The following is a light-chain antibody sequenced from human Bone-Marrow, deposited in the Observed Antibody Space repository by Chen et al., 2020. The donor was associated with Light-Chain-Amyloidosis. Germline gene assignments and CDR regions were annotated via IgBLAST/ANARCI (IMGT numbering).Light chain of an antibody. J-gene: IGLJ3*02. CDR2: EVS. Sequence: QSALTQPSSVSGSPGQSLAISCTGTSSDVGSYNYVSWSQQHPGKAPKLMLYEVSNRPSGVSNRFSGSKSGNTASLTISGLQAEDEADYYCSSYTSSSTSWVFGGGTKLTVL. CDR3: SSYTSSSTSWV. V-gene: IGLV2-14*01. CDR1: SSDVGSYNY.